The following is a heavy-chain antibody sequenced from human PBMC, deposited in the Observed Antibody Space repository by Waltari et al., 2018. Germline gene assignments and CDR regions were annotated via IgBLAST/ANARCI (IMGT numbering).Heavy chain of an antibody. Sequence: QVQLQESGPGLVKPSETLSLTCTVSGGSISSYYWSWIRQPPGKGLEWIGYIYYSGSNNYNPSLKSRVTISVDTSKNQFSLKLSSVTAADTAVYYCARVRGVVPAATRGGWFDPWGQGTLVTVSS. CDR2: IYYSGSN. D-gene: IGHD2-2*01. CDR1: GGSISSYY. V-gene: IGHV4-59*01. CDR3: ARVRGVVPAATRGGWFDP. J-gene: IGHJ5*02.